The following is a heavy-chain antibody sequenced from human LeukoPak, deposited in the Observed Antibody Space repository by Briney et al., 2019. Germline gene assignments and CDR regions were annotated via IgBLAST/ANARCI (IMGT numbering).Heavy chain of an antibody. J-gene: IGHJ4*02. Sequence: GASVKVSRKASGYTFTSYGISWVRQAPGQGLEWMGWISAYNGNTNYAQKLQGRVTMTTDTSTSTAYMELRSLRSDDTAVYYCARDRGDFWSGYYPSDYWGQGTLVTVSS. D-gene: IGHD3-3*01. V-gene: IGHV1-18*01. CDR3: ARDRGDFWSGYYPSDY. CDR1: GYTFTSYG. CDR2: ISAYNGNT.